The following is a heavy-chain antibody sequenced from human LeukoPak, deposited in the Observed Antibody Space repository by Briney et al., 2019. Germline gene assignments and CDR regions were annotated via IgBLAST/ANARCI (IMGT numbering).Heavy chain of an antibody. CDR1: GFTFSSYT. J-gene: IGHJ4*02. CDR3: AREWDSGSYSCDY. Sequence: PGGSLRLSCAASGFTFSSYTMNWVRQAPGKGLEWVSYITSSSSTIYYADSVKGRFTISRDNAKNSLYLQMNSLRAEDTAVYYCAREWDSGSYSCDYWGQGTLVTVSS. CDR2: ITSSSSTI. V-gene: IGHV3-48*04. D-gene: IGHD1-26*01.